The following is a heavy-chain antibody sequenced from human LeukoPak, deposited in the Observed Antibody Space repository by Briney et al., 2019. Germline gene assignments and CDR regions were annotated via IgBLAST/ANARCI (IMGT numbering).Heavy chain of an antibody. J-gene: IGHJ4*02. CDR2: ISGSGENS. CDR3: AKDHSSDN. Sequence: GGSLRLSCAAFGFTFRNYAMSWVRQAPGKGLEWVSAISGSGENSYYADSVRGRFTISRDNSKNTLYLQMDSLRAADTAIYYCAKDHSSDNWGQGTLVTVSS. V-gene: IGHV3-23*01. CDR1: GFTFRNYA.